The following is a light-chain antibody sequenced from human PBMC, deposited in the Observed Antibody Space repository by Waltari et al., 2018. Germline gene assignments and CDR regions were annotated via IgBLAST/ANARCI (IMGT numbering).Light chain of an antibody. V-gene: IGKV1-39*01. Sequence: DIQMTQSPSSLSASVGDRVTITCRASQSISSYLNWYQQKPGKAPNLLIYAASSLQSGVPSRCSGSGSGTDFTLTISSLQPEDFATYYCQQSYSIPWTFGQGAKVEIK. CDR1: QSISSY. CDR2: AAS. J-gene: IGKJ1*01. CDR3: QQSYSIPWT.